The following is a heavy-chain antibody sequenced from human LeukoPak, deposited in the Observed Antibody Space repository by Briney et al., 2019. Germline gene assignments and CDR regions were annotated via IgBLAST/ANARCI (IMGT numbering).Heavy chain of an antibody. Sequence: SETLSLTCAVYGGSFSGYYWSWIRQPPGKGLEWIGEINHSGSTNYNPSLKSRVIISVDTSKNQFSLKLSSVTAADTAVYYCARRQTVRYSSSSGPWFDPWGQGTLVTVSS. V-gene: IGHV4-34*01. CDR3: ARRQTVRYSSSSGPWFDP. J-gene: IGHJ5*02. CDR1: GGSFSGYY. CDR2: INHSGST. D-gene: IGHD6-13*01.